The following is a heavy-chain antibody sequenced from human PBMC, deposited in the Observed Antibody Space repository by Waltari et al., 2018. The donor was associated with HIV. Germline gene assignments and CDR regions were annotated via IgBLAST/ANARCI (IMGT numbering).Heavy chain of an antibody. V-gene: IGHV3-23*01. CDR2: IGGSDGTT. J-gene: IGHJ4*02. CDR3: ANTHDYGDYRPFDY. Sequence: EVQLLESGGGLVLPGGSLRLSCVASGFPFNTYAMTWVRQAPGKGLEWVSTIGGSDGTTYYADSVKGRFTISRDNFKNTLYLQMNSLRAEDTAIYFCANTHDYGDYRPFDYWGPGALVTVSS. CDR1: GFPFNTYA. D-gene: IGHD4-17*01.